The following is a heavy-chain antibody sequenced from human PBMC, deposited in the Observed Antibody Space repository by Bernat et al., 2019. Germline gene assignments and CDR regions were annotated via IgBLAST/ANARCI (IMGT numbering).Heavy chain of an antibody. CDR1: GFTFGDYA. D-gene: IGHD1-20*01. J-gene: IGHJ4*02. CDR3: TRGPYNWVPYDY. V-gene: IGHV3-49*03. CDR2: IRSKAYGGTT. Sequence: EVQLVESGGGLVQPGRSLRLSCTASGFTFGDYAMSLFRQAPGTGLEWVGFIRSKAYGGTTEYAASVKGRFTISRDDSKSIAYLQMNSLKTEDTAVYYCTRGPYNWVPYDYWGQGTLVTVSS.